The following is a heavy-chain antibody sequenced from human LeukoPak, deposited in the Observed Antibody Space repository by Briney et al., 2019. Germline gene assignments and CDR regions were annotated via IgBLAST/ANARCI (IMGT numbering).Heavy chain of an antibody. CDR3: ARAPTVRYCDTSTCSNGGYWFDP. D-gene: IGHD2/OR15-2a*01. J-gene: IGHJ5*02. CDR2: MNPNSGNT. CDR1: GYTFTRYD. V-gene: IGHV1-8*01. Sequence: GASVTVSCKASGYTFTRYDINWVRQATGQGLEWLGWMNPNSGNTGYAQKFQGRVTMTRITSINTAYLELSSLESEGTAVYYCARAPTVRYCDTSTCSNGGYWFDPWGQGTLVTVSS.